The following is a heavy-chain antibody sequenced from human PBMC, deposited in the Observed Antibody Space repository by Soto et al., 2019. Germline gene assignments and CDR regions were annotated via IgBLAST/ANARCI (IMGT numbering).Heavy chain of an antibody. V-gene: IGHV3-23*01. J-gene: IGHJ3*02. D-gene: IGHD6-13*01. CDR3: ATVSHSISWSGAFDI. CDR1: GFTFSSYA. Sequence: GGSLRLSCAASGFTFSSYAMSWVRQAPGKGLEWVSAISGSGGSTYYADSVKGRFTITRDNSKNTLYMQMNSLRAEDTAVYYFATVSHSISWSGAFDIWGQGTMVTVSS. CDR2: ISGSGGST.